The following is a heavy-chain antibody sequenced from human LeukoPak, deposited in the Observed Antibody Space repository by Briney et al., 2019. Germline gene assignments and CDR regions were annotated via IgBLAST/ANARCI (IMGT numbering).Heavy chain of an antibody. CDR1: GDSFSTNSAA. J-gene: IGHJ6*02. CDR2: TYYRSRWYN. D-gene: IGHD7-27*01. V-gene: IGHV6-1*01. CDR3: ARDRDLGNYYDGMVV. Sequence: SQTLSLTCAISGDSFSTNSAAWSWLRQSPSRGLEWLGRTYYRSRWYNYYAVSVKSRITIKSDTSKNQFSLQLNSVTPEDTAVYYCARDRDLGNYYDGMVVWGQGTTVTVSS.